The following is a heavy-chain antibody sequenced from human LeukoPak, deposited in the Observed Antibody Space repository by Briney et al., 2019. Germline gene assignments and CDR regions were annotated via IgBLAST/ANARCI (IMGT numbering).Heavy chain of an antibody. D-gene: IGHD3-22*01. CDR1: GFTFSSYA. J-gene: IGHJ1*01. CDR2: ISGSGGST. Sequence: PGGSLRLSCAASGFTFSSYAMSWVRLAPGKGLEWVSAISGSGGSTYYADSVKGRFTISRDNSKNTLYLQMNSLRAEDTAVYYCAKTTRAWNYYDSSGYYSAAEYFQHWGQGTLVTVSS. CDR3: AKTTRAWNYYDSSGYYSAAEYFQH. V-gene: IGHV3-23*01.